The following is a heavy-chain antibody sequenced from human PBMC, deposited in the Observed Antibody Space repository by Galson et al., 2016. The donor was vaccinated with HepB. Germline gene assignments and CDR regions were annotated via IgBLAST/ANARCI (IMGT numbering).Heavy chain of an antibody. J-gene: IGHJ6*02. D-gene: IGHD3-10*01. CDR1: GLTVSSNC. V-gene: IGHV3-66*01. Sequence: SLRLSCAVSGLTVSSNCMSWVRQAPGKGLEWVSLICDGGSAYYTDSVKARFTISRDNSKNTLYLQMNNLRPEDTAVYFCARDPPGVPDFALDVWGQGTTVTVSS. CDR3: ARDPPGVPDFALDV. CDR2: ICDGGSA.